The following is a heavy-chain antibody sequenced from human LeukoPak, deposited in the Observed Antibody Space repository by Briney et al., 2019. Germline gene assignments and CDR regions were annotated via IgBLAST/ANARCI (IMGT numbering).Heavy chain of an antibody. CDR1: GGTFSSYA. D-gene: IGHD4-11*01. CDR3: ARGLATVTGNYYYYYYMDV. J-gene: IGHJ6*03. Sequence: SVKVSCKASGGTFSSYAISWVRQAPGQGLEWMGGIIPIFGTANYAQKFQGRVTITTDESTSTAYMELSSLRSEDTVVYYCARGLATVTGNYYYYYYMDVWGKGTTVTVSS. V-gene: IGHV1-69*05. CDR2: IIPIFGTA.